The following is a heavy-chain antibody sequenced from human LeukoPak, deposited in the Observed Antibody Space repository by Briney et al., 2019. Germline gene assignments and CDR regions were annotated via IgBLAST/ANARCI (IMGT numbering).Heavy chain of an antibody. Sequence: PGGSLRLSCAASGFTFDDYAMHWVRQAPGKGLEWVSGISWNSGSIGYADSVKGRFTISRDNAKNSLYLQMNSLRAEDTALYYSAKAVLRYFYGMDVWGQGTTVTVSS. CDR3: AKAVLRYFYGMDV. V-gene: IGHV3-9*01. J-gene: IGHJ6*02. D-gene: IGHD2/OR15-2a*01. CDR1: GFTFDDYA. CDR2: ISWNSGSI.